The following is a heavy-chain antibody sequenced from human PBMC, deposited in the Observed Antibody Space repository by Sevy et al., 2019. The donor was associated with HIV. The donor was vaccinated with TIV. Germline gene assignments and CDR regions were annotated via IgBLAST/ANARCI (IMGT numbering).Heavy chain of an antibody. Sequence: GGSLRLSCAASGFTFSDYWMSWVRQAPGKGLEWVANIKQDGSQIYFVDSVKGRFTISRDNAKNSLYLQMDNLRAEDTAVYYCARKVGDMWGQGTMVTVSS. CDR1: GFTFSDYW. V-gene: IGHV3-7*01. CDR2: IKQDGSQI. CDR3: ARKVGDM. D-gene: IGHD1-26*01. J-gene: IGHJ3*01.